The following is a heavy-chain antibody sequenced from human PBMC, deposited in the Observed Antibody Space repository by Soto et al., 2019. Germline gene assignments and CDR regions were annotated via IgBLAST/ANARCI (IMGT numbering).Heavy chain of an antibody. CDR2: ISAYNGDT. Sequence: VKVSCKASGYTFKNYGINWVRQAPGRGLEWVAWISAYNGDTSYAQHLQGRVTVTTETLTNTAYMELRSLRPDDTAVYFCVLGGLETGYYRDMDYWGQGTLVTVSS. CDR3: VLGGLETGYYRDMDY. J-gene: IGHJ4*02. D-gene: IGHD3-9*01. CDR1: GYTFKNYG. V-gene: IGHV1-18*04.